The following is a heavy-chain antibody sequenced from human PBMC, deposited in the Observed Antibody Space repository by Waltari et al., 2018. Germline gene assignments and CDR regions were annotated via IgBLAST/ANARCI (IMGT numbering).Heavy chain of an antibody. CDR3: ARRNVVVVAATFAFDI. CDR2: INHSGST. D-gene: IGHD2-15*01. J-gene: IGHJ3*02. CDR1: GGSFSGYY. V-gene: IGHV4-34*01. Sequence: QVQLQQWGAGLLKPSETLSLTCAVYGGSFSGYYWSWIRKPPGKGLEWIGEINHSGSTNYNPSLKSRVTISVDTSKNQFSLKLSSVTAADTAVYYCARRNVVVVAATFAFDIWGQGTMVTVSS.